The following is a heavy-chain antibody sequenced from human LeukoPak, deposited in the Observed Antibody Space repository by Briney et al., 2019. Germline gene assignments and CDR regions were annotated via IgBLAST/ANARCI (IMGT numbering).Heavy chain of an antibody. CDR2: IYSAGYT. CDR3: ALVVRGARFDP. CDR1: GFTVSSNY. J-gene: IGHJ5*02. Sequence: GGSLRLSCAASGFTVSSNYMSWVRLAPGKGLEWVSVIYSAGYTYYADSVKGRFTISRDNAKNSLYLQMNSLRAEDTAVYYCALVVRGARFDPWGQGTLVTVSS. V-gene: IGHV3-66*01. D-gene: IGHD3-10*01.